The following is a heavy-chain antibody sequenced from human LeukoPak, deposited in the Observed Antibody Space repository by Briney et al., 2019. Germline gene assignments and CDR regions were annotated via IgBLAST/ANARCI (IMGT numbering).Heavy chain of an antibody. CDR3: ARVVLTSMSVLAGAYYYYYMDV. J-gene: IGHJ6*03. D-gene: IGHD2-8*02. V-gene: IGHV3-48*01. CDR2: ISSSSRTI. Sequence: GGSLRLSCAASGFTFSSYNMNWVRQAPGKGLEWVSYISSSSRTIYYADSVKGRFTISRDNAKNSLYLQMNSLRAEDTALYYCARVVLTSMSVLAGAYYYYYMDVWGKGTTVTVSS. CDR1: GFTFSSYN.